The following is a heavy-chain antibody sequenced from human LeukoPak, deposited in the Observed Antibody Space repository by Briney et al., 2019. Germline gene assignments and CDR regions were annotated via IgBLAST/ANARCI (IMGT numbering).Heavy chain of an antibody. CDR3: ARVDTAMVSIDY. V-gene: IGHV1-46*01. Sequence: ASVKVSCKASGYTFTSYYMHWVRQAPGQGLEWMGIINPSGGSTSYAQEFQGRVTMTRDTSTSTVYMELSSLRSEDTAVYYCARVDTAMVSIDYWGQGTLVTVSS. D-gene: IGHD5-18*01. J-gene: IGHJ4*02. CDR1: GYTFTSYY. CDR2: INPSGGST.